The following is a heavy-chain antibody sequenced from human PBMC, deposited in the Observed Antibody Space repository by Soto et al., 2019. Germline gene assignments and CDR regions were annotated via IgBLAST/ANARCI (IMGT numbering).Heavy chain of an antibody. CDR3: ARFVRSCSGTTCYTRADV. J-gene: IGHJ6*02. Sequence: XETLSLTCTVSGCSVSSDTHYWSWIRQPRGKRLEWIGFIYSSGSTNYNPSLKSRVTMSVDTSKNQFSLKLRSVIVADTAVYHCARFVRSCSGTTCYTRADVWGQGTTVTVSS. V-gene: IGHV4-61*01. CDR2: IYSSGST. CDR1: GCSVSSDTHY. D-gene: IGHD2-2*02.